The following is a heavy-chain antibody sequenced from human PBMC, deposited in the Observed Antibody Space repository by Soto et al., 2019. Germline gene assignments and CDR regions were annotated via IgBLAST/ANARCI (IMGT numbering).Heavy chain of an antibody. CDR2: IWYDGSNK. CDR3: ARDLEGCSGGSCYYYYYGMDV. J-gene: IGHJ6*02. V-gene: IGHV3-33*01. CDR1: GFTFSSYG. D-gene: IGHD2-15*01. Sequence: QVQLVESGGGVVQPGRSLRLSCAASGFTFSSYGMHWVRQAPGKGQEGVAVIWYDGSNKYYADSVKGRFTISRDNSKNTLYLQMNSLRAEDTAVYYCARDLEGCSGGSCYYYYYGMDVWGQGTTVTVSS.